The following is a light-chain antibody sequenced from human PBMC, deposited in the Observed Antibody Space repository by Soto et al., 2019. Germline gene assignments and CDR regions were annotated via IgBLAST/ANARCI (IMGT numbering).Light chain of an antibody. Sequence: QSVLTQPPSVSAAPGQTVTISCSGSSSNIGSKYVSWYQQFPGTAPRLLIYDNNERPSGIPDRFSGSKSGTSATLGITGLQTGDEADYYCGTWDNSLSAVVFGGGTKLTVL. V-gene: IGLV1-51*01. J-gene: IGLJ2*01. CDR2: DNN. CDR1: SSNIGSKY. CDR3: GTWDNSLSAVV.